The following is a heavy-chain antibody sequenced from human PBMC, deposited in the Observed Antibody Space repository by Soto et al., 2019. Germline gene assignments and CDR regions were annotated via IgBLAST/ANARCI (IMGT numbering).Heavy chain of an antibody. V-gene: IGHV3-33*01. Sequence: QVHLVESGGGVVQPGRSLRLSCAASGFTFSDYSMHWVRQAPGKGLEWVAIIWYDGSKTYYADSVKGRFTVSRDNSENTVYLQMNSLRAEDTAVFYCARSLGGHDSGGSPKGDHFDSWGQGALVTVSS. CDR3: ARSLGGHDSGGSPKGDHFDS. D-gene: IGHD3-22*01. J-gene: IGHJ4*02. CDR1: GFTFSDYS. CDR2: IWYDGSKT.